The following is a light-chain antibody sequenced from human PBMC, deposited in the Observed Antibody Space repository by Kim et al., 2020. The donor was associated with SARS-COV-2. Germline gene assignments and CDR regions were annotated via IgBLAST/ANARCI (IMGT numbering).Light chain of an antibody. Sequence: LFSSVQDRDNDTCQASQGITNCLAWYQQKPGEVPKLLIYGASTLQSDVPSRFSGRGSGTDFTLTISCLQPEDGATYFCQKYNSGPSFGGGTKLEI. CDR2: GAS. CDR3: QKYNSGPS. CDR1: QGITNC. V-gene: IGKV1-27*01. J-gene: IGKJ4*01.